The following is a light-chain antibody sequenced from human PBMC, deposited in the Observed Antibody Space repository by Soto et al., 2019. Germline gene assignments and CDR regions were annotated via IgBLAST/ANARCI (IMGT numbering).Light chain of an antibody. J-gene: IGLJ1*01. CDR2: GNK. CDR3: QSYDSNLSGYV. CDR1: SSNIGAGYD. V-gene: IGLV1-40*01. Sequence: QSVLTQPPSVSGAPGQRVTISCTGSSSNIGAGYDVHWYQQVPGTAPQLLIYGNKIRPSGVPDRFSGSKSGTSASLAITGLQAEDEADYYCQSYDSNLSGYVFGTGTKVTVL.